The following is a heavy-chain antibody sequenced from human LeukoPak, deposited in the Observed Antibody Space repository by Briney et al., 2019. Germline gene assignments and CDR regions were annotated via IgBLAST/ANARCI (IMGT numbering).Heavy chain of an antibody. V-gene: IGHV4-4*07. CDR2: IYTSGST. CDR3: ASTGSSWITSYYYYYMDV. Sequence: SETLSLTCTVSGGSISSYYWSWIRQPAGKGLEWIGRIYTSGSTNYNPSLKSRVTMSVDTSKNQFSLKLSSVTAADTAVYYCASTGSSWITSYYYYYMDVWGKGTTDAISS. J-gene: IGHJ6*03. CDR1: GGSISSYY. D-gene: IGHD6-13*01.